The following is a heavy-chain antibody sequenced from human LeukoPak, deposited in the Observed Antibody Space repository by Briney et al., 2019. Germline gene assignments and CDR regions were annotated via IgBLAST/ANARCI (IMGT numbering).Heavy chain of an antibody. CDR2: IIPIFGIA. J-gene: IGHJ6*02. CDR1: GDTFSSYA. D-gene: IGHD2-15*01. CDR3: ARARVVVAATDGMDV. Sequence: ASVKVSCKASGDTFSSYAISWVRQAPGQGLEWMGRIIPIFGIANYAQKFQGRVTITADKSTSTAYMELSSLRSEDTAVYYCARARVVVAATDGMDVWGQGTTVTVSS. V-gene: IGHV1-69*17.